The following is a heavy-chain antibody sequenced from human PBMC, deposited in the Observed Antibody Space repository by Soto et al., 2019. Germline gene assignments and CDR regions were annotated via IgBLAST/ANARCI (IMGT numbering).Heavy chain of an antibody. J-gene: IGHJ4*02. CDR1: GFSFRSDW. D-gene: IGHD1-26*01. V-gene: IGHV3-7*04. CDR2: TNQDGSQK. CDR3: SGGVGDAF. Sequence: EEQLVESGGGLVQPGGSLRLTCAVSGFSFRSDWMNWVRQAPGKGLEWVAHTNQDGSQKYYVDSVKGRFTIFRDNAKNSLYRQMNSLRAEDTAVYYCSGGVGDAFWGQGTLVTVSS.